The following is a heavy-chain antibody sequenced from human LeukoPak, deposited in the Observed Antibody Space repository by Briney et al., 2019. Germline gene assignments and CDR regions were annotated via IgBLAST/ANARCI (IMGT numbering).Heavy chain of an antibody. Sequence: ASVKVSCKASGYTFTGYYMHWVRQAPGQGLEWMGWINPNSGGTNYAQKFQGRVTMTRDTSISTAYMELSRLRSDDTAVYYCARDPPKTPYSSSWGFDPWGQGTLVTVSS. J-gene: IGHJ5*02. CDR2: INPNSGGT. D-gene: IGHD6-13*01. V-gene: IGHV1-2*02. CDR1: GYTFTGYY. CDR3: ARDPPKTPYSSSWGFDP.